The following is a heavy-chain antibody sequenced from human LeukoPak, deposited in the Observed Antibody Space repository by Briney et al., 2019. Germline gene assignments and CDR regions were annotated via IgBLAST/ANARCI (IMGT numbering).Heavy chain of an antibody. Sequence: GGSLRLSCAASGFTFSSYVMSWVRQAPGKGLEWASAISGSGGSTYYADSVKGRFTISGDNSKNTLYLQMNSLRAEDTAGYYCAKGSSGWRYYFDYWGQGTLVTVSS. D-gene: IGHD6-19*01. J-gene: IGHJ4*02. CDR1: GFTFSSYV. V-gene: IGHV3-23*01. CDR3: AKGSSGWRYYFDY. CDR2: ISGSGGST.